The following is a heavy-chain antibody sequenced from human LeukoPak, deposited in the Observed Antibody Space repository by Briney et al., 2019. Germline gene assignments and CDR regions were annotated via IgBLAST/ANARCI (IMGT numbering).Heavy chain of an antibody. V-gene: IGHV1-18*01. Sequence: GASVKVSCRASGYTFNTYGISWVRQAPGQGLEWMGWISTYNGDTNYVQNLQGRVTMITDTSTSTAYMELMSLRSDDTAVYYCLRDALRPRLTPDYWGQGTLVTVSS. CDR1: GYTFNTYG. CDR2: ISTYNGDT. D-gene: IGHD2-15*01. CDR3: LRDALRPRLTPDY. J-gene: IGHJ4*02.